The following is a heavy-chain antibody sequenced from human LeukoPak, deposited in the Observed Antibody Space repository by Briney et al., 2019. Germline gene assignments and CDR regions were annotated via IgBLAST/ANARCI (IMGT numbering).Heavy chain of an antibody. J-gene: IGHJ5*02. CDR2: ISFSGTNT. CDR3: AKEVKAATNWFDP. Sequence: GGSLRLSCAASGFTFSSYAMSWVRQAPGKGLEWVSAISFSGTNTYYADSVKGRFTISRDNLKNTLYLQMNSLGAEDTAVYFCAKEVKAATNWFDPWGQGTLVTVSS. CDR1: GFTFSSYA. V-gene: IGHV3-23*01. D-gene: IGHD6-25*01.